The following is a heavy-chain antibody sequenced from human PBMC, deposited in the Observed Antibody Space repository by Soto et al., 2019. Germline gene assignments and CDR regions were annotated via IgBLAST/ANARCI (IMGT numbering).Heavy chain of an antibody. CDR3: ARQGPTKYQLVYETGYYYGMDV. D-gene: IGHD2-2*02. CDR2: IYYSGST. J-gene: IGHJ6*02. Sequence: SETLSLTCTVSGGSISSSSYYWGWNRQPPGKGLEWIGSIYYSGSTYYNPSLKSRVTISVDTSKNQFSLKLSSVTAAETAVYYCARQGPTKYQLVYETGYYYGMDVWGQGTTVTVSS. V-gene: IGHV4-39*01. CDR1: GGSISSSSYY.